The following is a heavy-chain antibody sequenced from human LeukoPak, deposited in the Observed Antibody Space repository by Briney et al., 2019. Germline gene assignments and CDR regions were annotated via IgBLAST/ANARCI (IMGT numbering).Heavy chain of an antibody. V-gene: IGHV3-7*01. CDR3: ARDPLGYSSGGFH. J-gene: IGHJ4*02. Sequence: GGSLRLSCAASGFTFSSYWMSWVRQAPGKGLEWVANIKQDGSEKYYVDSVKGRFTISRDNAKNSLYLQMNSLRAEDTAVYYCARDPLGYSSGGFHWGQGILVTVSS. D-gene: IGHD6-19*01. CDR2: IKQDGSEK. CDR1: GFTFSSYW.